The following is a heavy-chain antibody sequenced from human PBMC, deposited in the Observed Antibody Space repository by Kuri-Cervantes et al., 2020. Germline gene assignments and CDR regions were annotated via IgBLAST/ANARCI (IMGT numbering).Heavy chain of an antibody. D-gene: IGHD3-10*01. CDR1: GGSISSYY. CDR2: IYHSGST. Sequence: GSLRLSCAVYGGSISSYYWGWIRQPPGKGLEWIGSIYHSGSTYYNPSLKSRVTISVDTSKNQFSLKLSSVTAADTAVYYCARLPPMVRGQIDYWGQGTLVTVSS. CDR3: ARLPPMVRGQIDY. V-gene: IGHV4-38-2*01. J-gene: IGHJ4*02.